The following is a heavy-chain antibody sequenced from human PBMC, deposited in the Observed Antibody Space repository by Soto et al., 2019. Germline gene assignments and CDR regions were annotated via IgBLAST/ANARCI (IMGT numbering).Heavy chain of an antibody. CDR3: AKDRPNPSSWPDH. V-gene: IGHV3-30*18. J-gene: IGHJ4*02. CDR2: ISYDGTYK. CDR1: GLTFSNYG. Sequence: QVQLVESGGGVVQPGRSLRLSCAASGLTFSNYGLHWFRQVRGKGLEWVAVISYDGTYKLYADSVKGRFTISRDNDKNMLYLQMNGLRVDDTGLYFCAKDRPNPSSWPDHWGQGTLVTVSS. D-gene: IGHD6-13*01.